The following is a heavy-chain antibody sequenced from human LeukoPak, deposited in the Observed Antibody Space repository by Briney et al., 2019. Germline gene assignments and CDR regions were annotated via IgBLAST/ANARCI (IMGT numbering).Heavy chain of an antibody. J-gene: IGHJ4*02. CDR3: ARDPSYYDILTGYYTGGD. Sequence: GGSLRLFCAASGFTFSSYSMNWVRQAPGKGLEGVSSISSSSSYIYYADSVKGRFTISRDNAKNSLYLQMNSLRAEDTAVYYCARDPSYYDILTGYYTGGDWGQGTLVTVSS. CDR1: GFTFSSYS. V-gene: IGHV3-21*01. CDR2: ISSSSSYI. D-gene: IGHD3-9*01.